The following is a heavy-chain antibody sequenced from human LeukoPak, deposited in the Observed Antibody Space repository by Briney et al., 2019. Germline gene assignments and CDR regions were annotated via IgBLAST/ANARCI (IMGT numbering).Heavy chain of an antibody. D-gene: IGHD3-22*01. Sequence: GGSLRLSCAASGFTFSSYGMSWVRQAPGKGLEWVSAISGSGGSTYYADSVKGRFTISRDNSKNTLYLQMNSLRAEDTAVYYCAKDVRVWYYDSSGHTPYPDYWGQGTLVTVSS. CDR2: ISGSGGST. CDR3: AKDVRVWYYDSSGHTPYPDY. V-gene: IGHV3-23*01. CDR1: GFTFSSYG. J-gene: IGHJ4*02.